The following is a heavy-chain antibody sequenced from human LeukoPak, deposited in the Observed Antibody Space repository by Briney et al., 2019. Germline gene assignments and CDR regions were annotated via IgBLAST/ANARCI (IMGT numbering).Heavy chain of an antibody. Sequence: GASVKISCKASSYRFTNFHIHWVRQAPGQGLEWMGGVAATGERTMYALKFQGRLTVTRDTSTNTVYMDLYNLKSEDTAVYFCATILIGYNHFDYWGQGTQVIVS. CDR3: ATILIGYNHFDY. D-gene: IGHD5-24*01. CDR2: VAATGERT. J-gene: IGHJ4*01. CDR1: SYRFTNFH. V-gene: IGHV1-46*01.